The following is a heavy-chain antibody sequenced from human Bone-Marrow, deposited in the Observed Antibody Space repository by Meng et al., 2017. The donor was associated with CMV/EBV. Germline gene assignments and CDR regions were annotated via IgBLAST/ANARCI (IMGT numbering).Heavy chain of an antibody. CDR1: GFTFSDYY. D-gene: IGHD1-26*01. CDR3: ARVSASGSSIDF. Sequence: GESLKISCAASGFTFSDYYMSWIRQAPGKGLEWVSYISSSGSTIYYADSVRGRFTISRDNAKNSVYLQMSSLRDEDTAVYYCARVSASGSSIDFWGQGALVTVSS. J-gene: IGHJ4*02. CDR2: ISSSGSTI. V-gene: IGHV3-11*04.